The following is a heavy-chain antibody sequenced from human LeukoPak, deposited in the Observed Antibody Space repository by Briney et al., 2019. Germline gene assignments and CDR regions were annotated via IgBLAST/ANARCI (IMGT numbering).Heavy chain of an antibody. CDR1: GGSISSSSYY. CDR2: IYYSGST. Sequence: PSETLSLTCTVSGGSISSSSYYWGWIRQPPGKGLEWIGSIYYSGSTYYNPSLKSRVTISVDTSKNQFSLKLSSVTAADTAVYYCATHGAAEAPWGWFDPWGQGTLVTVSS. D-gene: IGHD6-13*01. V-gene: IGHV4-39*07. CDR3: ATHGAAEAPWGWFDP. J-gene: IGHJ5*02.